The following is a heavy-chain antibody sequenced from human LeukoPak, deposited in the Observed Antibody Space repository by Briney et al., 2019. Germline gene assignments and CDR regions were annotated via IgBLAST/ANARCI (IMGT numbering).Heavy chain of an antibody. J-gene: IGHJ6*03. CDR3: ARGRRPGYSSSSDYYYYMDV. Sequence: SETLSLTCAVYGGSFSGYYWSWIRQPPGKGLEWIGEINHSRSTNYNPSLKSRVTISVDTSKNQFSLKLSSVTAADTAVYYCARGRRPGYSSSSDYYYYMDVWGKGTTVTVSS. CDR2: INHSRST. CDR1: GGSFSGYY. V-gene: IGHV4-34*01. D-gene: IGHD6-6*01.